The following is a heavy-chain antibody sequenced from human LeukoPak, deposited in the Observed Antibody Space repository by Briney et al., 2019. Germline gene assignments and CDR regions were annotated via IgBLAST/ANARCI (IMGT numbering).Heavy chain of an antibody. CDR3: ARETEKQWHY. D-gene: IGHD6-19*01. J-gene: IGHJ3*01. Sequence: SETLSLTCTVSGGSINSYYWTWIRQPPGKGLEWIGNRNTNYNPSLKSRVTISVDTSKNQFSLKLNSVTAADTAVYYCARETEKQWHYWGHGTMVTVPS. CDR1: GGSINSYY. CDR2: RNT. V-gene: IGHV4-59*01.